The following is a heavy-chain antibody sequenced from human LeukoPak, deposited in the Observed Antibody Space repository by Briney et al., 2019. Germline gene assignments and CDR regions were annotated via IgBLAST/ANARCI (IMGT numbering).Heavy chain of an antibody. CDR2: INHSGST. CDR3: ARARGYYYYYMDV. J-gene: IGHJ6*03. Sequence: SETLSLTYAVYGGSFSGYYWSWIRQPPGKGLEWIGEINHSGSTNYNPSLKSRVTISVDTSKNQFSLKLSSVTAADTAVYYCARARGYYYYYMDVWGKGTTVTVSS. CDR1: GGSFSGYY. V-gene: IGHV4-34*01.